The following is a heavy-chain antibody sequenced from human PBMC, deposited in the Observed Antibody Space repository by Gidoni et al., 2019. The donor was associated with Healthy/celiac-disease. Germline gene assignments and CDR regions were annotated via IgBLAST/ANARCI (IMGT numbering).Heavy chain of an antibody. CDR2: IKQDGSEK. J-gene: IGHJ2*01. Sequence: EVQLVESGGGLVQPGGSLRLSCAASGFTFSSYWMRWVRQAPGKGLEWVANIKQDGSEKYYVDSVKGRFTISRDNAKNSLYLQMNSLRAEDTAVYYCASYSCGGDCSTPYYYWYFDLWGRGTLVTVSS. CDR1: GFTFSSYW. D-gene: IGHD2-21*01. CDR3: ASYSCGGDCSTPYYYWYFDL. V-gene: IGHV3-7*01.